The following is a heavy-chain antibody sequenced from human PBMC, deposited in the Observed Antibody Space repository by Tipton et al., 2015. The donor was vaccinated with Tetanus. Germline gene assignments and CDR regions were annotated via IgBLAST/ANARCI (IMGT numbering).Heavy chain of an antibody. Sequence: TLSLTCTVSGGSISSGGYYWSWIRQHPGKGLELIGYIYYSGSTYYNASLRSRVTISVDTSKNQFSLQLRSVTAADTAVYYCARQDTLNYYYVGYFHDWGQGTLVTVSS. CDR2: IYYSGST. CDR3: ARQDTLNYYYVGYFHD. J-gene: IGHJ1*01. D-gene: IGHD3-22*01. CDR1: GGSISSGGYY. V-gene: IGHV4-39*01.